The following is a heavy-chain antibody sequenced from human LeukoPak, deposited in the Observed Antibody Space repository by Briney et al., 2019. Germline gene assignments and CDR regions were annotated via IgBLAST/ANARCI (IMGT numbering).Heavy chain of an antibody. CDR3: ASTSGYDQYNWFDP. J-gene: IGHJ5*02. CDR1: GGSFSGYY. CDR2: INHSGST. Sequence: PSETLSLTCAVYGGSFSGYYWSWIRQPPGKGLEWIGEINHSGSTNYNPSLKSRVTISVDTSKNQFSLKLSSVTAADRAVHYCASTSGYDQYNWFDPWGQGTLVTVSS. D-gene: IGHD5-12*01. V-gene: IGHV4-34*01.